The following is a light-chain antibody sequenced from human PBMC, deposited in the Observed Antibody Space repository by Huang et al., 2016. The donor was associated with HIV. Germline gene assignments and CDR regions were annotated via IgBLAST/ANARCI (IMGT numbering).Light chain of an antibody. Sequence: EIVMTQSPATLSVSPGERATLSCRASQSVSSNLAWYQPKPGQALRLLIYGASTRATGIPARFSGSGSGTEFTLTISSLQSEDFAVYYCQQYNNWPPPYTFGQGTKLEIK. J-gene: IGKJ2*01. CDR2: GAS. V-gene: IGKV3-15*01. CDR1: QSVSSN. CDR3: QQYNNWPPPYT.